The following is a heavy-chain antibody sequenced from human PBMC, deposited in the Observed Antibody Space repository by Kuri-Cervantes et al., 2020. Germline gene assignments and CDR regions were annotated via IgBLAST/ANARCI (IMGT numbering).Heavy chain of an antibody. J-gene: IGHJ4*02. CDR3: AGVVAASQAKLV. CDR1: GGSISSYY. V-gene: IGHV4-59*01. CDR2: IYYSGST. Sequence: SETLSLTCTVSGGSISSYYWSWIRQPPGKGLEWIGYIYYSGSTNYNPSLKSRVTISVDTSKNQFSLKLSSVTAADTAVYYCAGVVAASQAKLVWGQGTLVTVSS. D-gene: IGHD2-15*01.